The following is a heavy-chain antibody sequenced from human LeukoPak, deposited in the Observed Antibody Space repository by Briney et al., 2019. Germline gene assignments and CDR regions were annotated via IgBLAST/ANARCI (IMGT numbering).Heavy chain of an antibody. D-gene: IGHD2-2*01. CDR3: AKGGYCSSTSCPNFDY. CDR2: ISGSGGST. V-gene: IGHV3-23*01. CDR1: GFTFSSYA. Sequence: GGSLRLSCTASGFTFSSYAMSWVRQAPGKGLEWVSSISGSGGSTYYADSVKGRFTISRDNSKNTLYLQMNSLRAEDTAVYYCAKGGYCSSTSCPNFDYWGQGTLVTVSS. J-gene: IGHJ4*02.